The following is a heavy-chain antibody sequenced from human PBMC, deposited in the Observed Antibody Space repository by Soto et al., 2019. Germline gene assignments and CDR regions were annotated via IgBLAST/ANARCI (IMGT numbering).Heavy chain of an antibody. CDR3: ARGGFEAAPYYYYGMDV. CDR2: IGTAGDT. V-gene: IGHV3-13*01. Sequence: GGSLRLSCAASGLTFSSYDMHWVRQATGKGLEWVSAIGTAGDTYYPGSVKGRFTISRENAKNSLYLQMNSLRAEDTAVYYCARGGFEAAPYYYYGMDVWGQGTTVTVSS. CDR1: GLTFSSYD. J-gene: IGHJ6*02. D-gene: IGHD3-10*01.